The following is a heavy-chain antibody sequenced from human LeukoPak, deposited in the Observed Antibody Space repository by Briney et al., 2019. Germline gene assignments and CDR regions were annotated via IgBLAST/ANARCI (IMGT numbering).Heavy chain of an antibody. CDR1: GDSVSSNSAA. Sequence: SQTLSHPCAISGDSVSSNSAAWNWIRQSPSRGLEWLGRTYYRSKWYNDYAASVKSRITINPDTSKNQFSLQLNSVTPDDTAVYYCARDGATADWYFDLWGRGTLVTVSS. D-gene: IGHD5-12*01. CDR3: ARDGATADWYFDL. J-gene: IGHJ2*01. V-gene: IGHV6-1*01. CDR2: TYYRSKWYN.